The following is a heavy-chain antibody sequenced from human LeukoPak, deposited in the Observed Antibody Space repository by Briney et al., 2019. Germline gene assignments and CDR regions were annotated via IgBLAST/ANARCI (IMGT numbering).Heavy chain of an antibody. J-gene: IGHJ4*02. CDR2: ISSSSGYT. V-gene: IGHV3-11*05. CDR1: GFTFSDYY. D-gene: IGHD6-19*01. CDR3: ARGSSAWSLDY. Sequence: GGSLRLSCAASGFTFSDYYMSWIRQAPGKGLEWVSYISSSSGYTNYTDSVKGRFTISRDNAKNSLYLQMDSLRVEDTAVYYCARGSSAWSLDYWGQGTLVTVSS.